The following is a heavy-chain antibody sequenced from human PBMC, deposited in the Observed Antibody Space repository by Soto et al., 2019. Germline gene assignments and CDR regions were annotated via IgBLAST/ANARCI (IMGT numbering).Heavy chain of an antibody. Sequence: GGSLRLSCAASGFTFSSYGMHWVRQAPGKGLEWVAVISYDGSNKYYADYLKGRFTISRDNSKNTLYLQMNSLRAEDTAVYYCAKDSRLLLLWSITYFDYWGQGTLVTVSS. D-gene: IGHD3-10*01. V-gene: IGHV3-30*18. CDR3: AKDSRLLLLWSITYFDY. J-gene: IGHJ4*02. CDR2: ISYDGSNK. CDR1: GFTFSSYG.